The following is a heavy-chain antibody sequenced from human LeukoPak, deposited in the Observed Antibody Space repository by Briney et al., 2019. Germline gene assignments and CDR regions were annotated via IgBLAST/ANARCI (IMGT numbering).Heavy chain of an antibody. CDR3: ARDRIFGGFDP. D-gene: IGHD3-3*01. CDR2: IYTSGST. V-gene: IGHV4-61*02. Sequence: SQTLSLTCTVSGGSISSGSYYWSWIRQPAGKGLEWIGRIYTSGSTNYNPSLKSRVTISVDTSKNQFSLKLSPVTAADTAVYYCARDRIFGGFDPWGQGTLVTVSS. J-gene: IGHJ5*02. CDR1: GGSISSGSYY.